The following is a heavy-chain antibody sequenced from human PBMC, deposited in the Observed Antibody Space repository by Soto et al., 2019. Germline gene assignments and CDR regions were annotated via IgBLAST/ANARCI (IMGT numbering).Heavy chain of an antibody. CDR3: ARPRGSSWYFFDY. J-gene: IGHJ4*02. Sequence: SETLSLTCTVSGGSISSYYWSWIRQPPGKGLEWIGHIYNSGSTNYNPSLKSRVTISVDTSKNQFSLKLSSVTAADTAVYYCARPRGSSWYFFDYWGQGTLVTVSS. V-gene: IGHV4-59*08. CDR1: GGSISSYY. CDR2: IYNSGST. D-gene: IGHD6-13*01.